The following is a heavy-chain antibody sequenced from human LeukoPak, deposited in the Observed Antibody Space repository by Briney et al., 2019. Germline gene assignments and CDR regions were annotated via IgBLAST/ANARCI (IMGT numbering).Heavy chain of an antibody. CDR2: IYSGGST. V-gene: IGHV3-53*01. Sequence: GGSLRLSCAASGFTFSSYAMHWVRQAPGKGLEWVSVIYSGGSTYYADSVKGRFTISRDSSKTTLHLQMNNLRVEDSAVYYCARAPYGMDVWGQGTTVIVS. CDR1: GFTFSSYA. CDR3: ARAPYGMDV. J-gene: IGHJ6*01.